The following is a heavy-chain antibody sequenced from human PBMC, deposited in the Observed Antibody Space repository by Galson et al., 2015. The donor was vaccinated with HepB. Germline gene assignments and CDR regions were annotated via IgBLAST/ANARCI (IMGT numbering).Heavy chain of an antibody. CDR3: VLSGGNSRVLKSDAFDI. D-gene: IGHD4-23*01. J-gene: IGHJ3*02. CDR2: INAGNGNT. V-gene: IGHV1-3*01. Sequence: SVKVSCKASGYTFTSYAMHWVRQAPGQRLEWMGWINAGNGNTKYSQKFQGRVTITRDTSASTAYMELSSLRSEDTAVYYCVLSGGNSRVLKSDAFDIWGQGTMVTVSS. CDR1: GYTFTSYA.